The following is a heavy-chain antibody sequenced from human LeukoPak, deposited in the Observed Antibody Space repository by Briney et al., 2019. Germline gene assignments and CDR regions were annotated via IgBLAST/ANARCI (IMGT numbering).Heavy chain of an antibody. V-gene: IGHV3-30-3*01. CDR2: ISYDGSNK. D-gene: IGHD2-15*01. J-gene: IGHJ4*02. CDR1: GFTFSSYA. CDR3: ARDGGNRWFDF. Sequence: GGSLRLSCAASGFTFSSYAMHWVRQAPGKGLEWVAVISYDGSNKYYADSVKGRFTISRDNSKNTLYLQMSSLRVDDTAVYYCARDGGNRWFDFWGQGTLVTVSS.